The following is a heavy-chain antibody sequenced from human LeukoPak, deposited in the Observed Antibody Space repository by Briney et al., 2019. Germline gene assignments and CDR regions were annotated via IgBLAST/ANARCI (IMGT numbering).Heavy chain of an antibody. D-gene: IGHD5-12*01. V-gene: IGHV4-4*07. CDR3: ARDGYSGYDSPDYFDY. Sequence: SETLSLTCAVYGGSFSGYYWSWIRQPAGKGLEWIGRIYTSGSTNYNPSLKSRVTMSVDTSKNQFSLKLSSVTAADTAVYYCARDGYSGYDSPDYFDYWGQGTLVTVSS. CDR1: GGSFSGYY. CDR2: IYTSGST. J-gene: IGHJ4*02.